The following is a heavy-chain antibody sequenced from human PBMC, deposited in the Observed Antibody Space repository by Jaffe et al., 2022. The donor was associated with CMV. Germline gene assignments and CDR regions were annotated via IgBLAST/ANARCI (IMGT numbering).Heavy chain of an antibody. CDR1: GFTFSSYS. J-gene: IGHJ6*02. V-gene: IGHV3-48*02. Sequence: EVQLVESGGGLVQPGGSLRLSCAASGFTFSSYSMNWVRQAPGKGLEWVSYISSSSSTIYYADSVKGRFTISRDNAKNLLYLQMNSLRDEDTAVYYCASETAPDYDYYYGMDVWGQGTTVTVSS. D-gene: IGHD5-18*01. CDR2: ISSSSSTI. CDR3: ASETAPDYDYYYGMDV.